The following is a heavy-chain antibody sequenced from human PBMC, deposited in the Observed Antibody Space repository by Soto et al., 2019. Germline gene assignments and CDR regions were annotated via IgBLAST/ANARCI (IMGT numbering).Heavy chain of an antibody. CDR3: SRVSGDIVATNS. CDR1: GYTFTSYD. CDR2: ISAYNGNT. V-gene: IGHV1-18*01. J-gene: IGHJ3*01. Sequence: ASVKVSCKASGYTFTSYDINWVRQAPGQGLEWMGWISAYNGNTNYAQKLQGRVTMTTDTSTSTAYMELRSLRSDDTAVYYCSRVSGDIVATNSWGQGTMVTVSS. D-gene: IGHD5-12*01.